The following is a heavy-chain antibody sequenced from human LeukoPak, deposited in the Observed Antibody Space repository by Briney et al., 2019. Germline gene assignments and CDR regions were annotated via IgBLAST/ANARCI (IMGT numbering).Heavy chain of an antibody. D-gene: IGHD2-21*01. Sequence: PGGSLRLSCAASGFTLSSYAMSWVRQAPGKGVEWVSAISGSGGSTYYADSVKGRFTISRDNSKNTLYLQRNSLRAEDTAVYYCAKDRTFPAPFDYWGQGTLVTVSS. V-gene: IGHV3-23*01. CDR2: ISGSGGST. CDR3: AKDRTFPAPFDY. CDR1: GFTLSSYA. J-gene: IGHJ4*02.